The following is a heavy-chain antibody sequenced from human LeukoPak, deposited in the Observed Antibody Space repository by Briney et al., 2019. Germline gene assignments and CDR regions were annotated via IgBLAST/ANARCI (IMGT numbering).Heavy chain of an antibody. CDR1: GYTFTGYY. J-gene: IGHJ5*02. Sequence: GASVKVSCTASGYTFTGYYMHWVRQAPGQGLEWMGWINPNSGGTNYAQKFQGRVTMTRDTSISTAYMELSRLRSDDTAVYYCARSLIGDFWSGYLSEYNWFDPWGQGTLVTVSS. CDR3: ARSLIGDFWSGYLSEYNWFDP. CDR2: INPNSGGT. D-gene: IGHD3-3*01. V-gene: IGHV1-2*02.